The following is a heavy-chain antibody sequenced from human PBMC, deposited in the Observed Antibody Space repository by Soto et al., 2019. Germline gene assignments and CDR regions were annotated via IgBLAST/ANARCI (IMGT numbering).Heavy chain of an antibody. CDR3: AKSYYYDSSGYYDYYYYGMDV. D-gene: IGHD3-22*01. V-gene: IGHV3-23*01. J-gene: IGHJ6*02. CDR1: GFTFSSYA. Sequence: VGSLRLSCAASGFTFSSYAMNWVRQARGKGLEWVSAMSGRYGRTYYADSVKGRFTISRDTSKNTLYLQMNSLRAEDTAIYYCAKSYYYDSSGYYDYYYYGMDVWGQGTTVTVSS. CDR2: MSGRYGRT.